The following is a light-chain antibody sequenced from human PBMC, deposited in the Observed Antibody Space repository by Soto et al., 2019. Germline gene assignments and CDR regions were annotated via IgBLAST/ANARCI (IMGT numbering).Light chain of an antibody. J-gene: IGKJ4*01. Sequence: EIVLTRSPGTLSLSPGERATLSCRASQSVSSSYLAWYQQKPGQAPRLLIYGASSRATGISDRFSGSGSGTDFTLTISRLEPEDFAVYYCQQYGSAPPLTFGGGTTVDIK. CDR2: GAS. CDR1: QSVSSSY. V-gene: IGKV3-20*01. CDR3: QQYGSAPPLT.